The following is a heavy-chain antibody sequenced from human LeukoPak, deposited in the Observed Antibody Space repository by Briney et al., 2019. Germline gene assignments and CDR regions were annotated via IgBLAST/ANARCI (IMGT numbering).Heavy chain of an antibody. J-gene: IGHJ6*04. CDR3: AELGITMIGGV. D-gene: IGHD3-10*02. V-gene: IGHV3-53*01. CDR1: GFNVSSNY. CDR2: IYNGGFT. Sequence: GGSLRLSCAACGFNVSSNYMSWVRQAPGKGLEGVSVIYNGGFTYYVDSVKGRFTISRDNAKNTLYLQMNSLRAEDTAVYYCAELGITMIGGVWGKGTTVTISS.